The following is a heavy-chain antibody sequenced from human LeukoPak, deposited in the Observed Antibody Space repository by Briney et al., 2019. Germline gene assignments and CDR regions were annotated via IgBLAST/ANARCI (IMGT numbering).Heavy chain of an antibody. CDR3: ARAGSYSTGRYYFDY. Sequence: GGSLRLSCAASGFTVSSNYMTWVRQAPGKGLEWVANIKQDGSEKYYVDSVKGRFTISRDNAKNSLYLQMNSLRAEDTAVYYCARAGSYSTGRYYFDYWGQGTLVTVSS. D-gene: IGHD5-18*01. CDR1: GFTVSSNY. J-gene: IGHJ4*02. V-gene: IGHV3-7*01. CDR2: IKQDGSEK.